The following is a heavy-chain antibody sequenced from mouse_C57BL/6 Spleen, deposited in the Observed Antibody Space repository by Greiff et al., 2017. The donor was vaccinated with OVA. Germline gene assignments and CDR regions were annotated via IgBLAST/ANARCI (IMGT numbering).Heavy chain of an antibody. D-gene: IGHD2-5*01. Sequence: QVQLQQSGAELVRPGTSVKVSCKASGYAFTNYLIAWVKQRPGQGLEWIGVINPGSGGTNYNEKFKGKATLTADKSASTAYMQLSSLTSEDSAVYFCARAYYSNAPDYWGQGTSVTVSS. CDR2: INPGSGGT. J-gene: IGHJ4*01. CDR1: GYAFTNYL. V-gene: IGHV1-54*01. CDR3: ARAYYSNAPDY.